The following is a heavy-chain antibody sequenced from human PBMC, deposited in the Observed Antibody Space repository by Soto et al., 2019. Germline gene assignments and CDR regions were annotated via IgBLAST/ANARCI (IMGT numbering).Heavy chain of an antibody. CDR2: TRPNNGNT. V-gene: IGHV1-18*01. J-gene: IGHJ4*02. D-gene: IGHD3-10*01. Sequence: SVKVSCKASGYTFSIYGINWVRQAPGQGLEWMGWTRPNNGNTKYAQNLQGRVTMATDTSTSTAYMELRSLRPDDTAVYYCVRDLDGSGSYYTDYWGQGTLVTVSS. CDR1: GYTFSIYG. CDR3: VRDLDGSGSYYTDY.